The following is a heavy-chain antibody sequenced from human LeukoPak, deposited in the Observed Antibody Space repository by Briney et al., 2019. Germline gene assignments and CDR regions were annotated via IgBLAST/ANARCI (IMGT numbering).Heavy chain of an antibody. V-gene: IGHV4-34*01. J-gene: IGHJ4*02. Sequence: SETLSLTCAVYGGSFSGYYWNWIRQTPGKGLEWIGEDSHSGIINYIPSLMSRVSLSVDTSKNQFSLKLSSVTAADTAVYYCARRDFYGSGRSFDSWGQGTLVTVSS. CDR1: GGSFSGYY. CDR2: DSHSGII. CDR3: ARRDFYGSGRSFDS. D-gene: IGHD3-10*01.